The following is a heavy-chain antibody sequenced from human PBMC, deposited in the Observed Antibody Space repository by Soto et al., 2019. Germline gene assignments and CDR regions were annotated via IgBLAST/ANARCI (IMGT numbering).Heavy chain of an antibody. J-gene: IGHJ4*02. CDR3: AKGLLNGRWYAAD. D-gene: IGHD6-13*01. CDR2: ITDSGTGT. Sequence: GGSLRLSCGASGFTFSSCVMSWVRQAPGKGLEWVSCITDSGTGTYYADSVKGRFTISRDNSKNTMYLQMNNLRAVDTGVYYCAKGLLNGRWYAADWGQGTLVTVSS. V-gene: IGHV3-23*01. CDR1: GFTFSSCV.